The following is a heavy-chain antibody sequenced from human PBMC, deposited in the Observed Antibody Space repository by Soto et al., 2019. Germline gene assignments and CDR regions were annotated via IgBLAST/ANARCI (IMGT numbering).Heavy chain of an antibody. CDR1: GGSISSGGYY. J-gene: IGHJ3*02. Sequence: QVQLQESGPGLVKPSQTLSLTCTVSGGSISSGGYYWTWIRQHPGKGLEWIGYINYSGSTYYNPTLKSRVTISVDTSKNQFSLKLSSVTAADTAVFYCARRYCSSTSCDHDAFDIWGQGTMVTVSS. V-gene: IGHV4-31*03. D-gene: IGHD2-2*01. CDR2: INYSGST. CDR3: ARRYCSSTSCDHDAFDI.